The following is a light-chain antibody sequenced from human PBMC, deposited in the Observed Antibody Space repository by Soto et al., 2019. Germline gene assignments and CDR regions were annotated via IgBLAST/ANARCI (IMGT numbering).Light chain of an antibody. V-gene: IGKV1-5*01. CDR3: QHYNSYPYT. Sequence: DIQMTQSPSTLSASAGDRVTITCRASQTISSWLAWYQQKPGKAPKLLIDDASTLASGAPSRFSGSGSGTEFTLTISSLQPDDFATYYCQHYNSYPYTFGQGTELEIK. J-gene: IGKJ2*01. CDR2: DAS. CDR1: QTISSW.